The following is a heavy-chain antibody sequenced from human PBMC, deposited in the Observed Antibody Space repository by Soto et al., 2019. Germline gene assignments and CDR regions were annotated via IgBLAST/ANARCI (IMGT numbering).Heavy chain of an antibody. D-gene: IGHD6-19*01. CDR1: GFTFSSYA. CDR2: ISYDGSNK. V-gene: IGHV3-30-3*01. CDR3: ARDRQWQWLVYYYGMDV. Sequence: GGSLRLSWAASGFTFSSYAMRWVRQAPGKGLEWVAVISYDGSNKYYADSVKGRFTISRDNSKNTLYLQMNSLRAEDTAVYYCARDRQWQWLVYYYGMDVWGQGTTVTVSS. J-gene: IGHJ6*02.